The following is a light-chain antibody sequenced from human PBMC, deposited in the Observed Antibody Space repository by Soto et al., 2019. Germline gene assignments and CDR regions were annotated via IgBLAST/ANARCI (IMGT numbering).Light chain of an antibody. CDR1: QSVSSY. CDR2: DAS. Sequence: EIVLTQSPATLSLSPGERATLSCRASQSVSSYLAWYQQKPGQAPRLLIYDASNRATGIPARFSGSGSGTDCTLTISSLEPEDFAVYYCQQRSNWPPFTFGPGTKVYIK. V-gene: IGKV3-11*01. CDR3: QQRSNWPPFT. J-gene: IGKJ3*01.